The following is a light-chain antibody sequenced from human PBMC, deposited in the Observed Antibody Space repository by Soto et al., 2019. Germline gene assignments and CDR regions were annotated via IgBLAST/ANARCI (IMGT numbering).Light chain of an antibody. V-gene: IGKV3-20*01. CDR3: QQYGSSPIT. J-gene: IGKJ5*01. CDR1: QSVSSNY. Sequence: MVLTQSPGTLSLSPGERATLSFRASQSVSSNYLAWYQQRPGQAPRLLIYGASSRATGIPDRFSGSGSGTDFTLTISRLEPEDLAVYYCQQYGSSPITFGQGTRLENK. CDR2: GAS.